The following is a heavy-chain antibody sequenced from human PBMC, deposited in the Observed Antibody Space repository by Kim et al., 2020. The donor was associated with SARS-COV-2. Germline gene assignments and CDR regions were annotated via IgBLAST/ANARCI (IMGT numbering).Heavy chain of an antibody. Sequence: GGSLRLSCAASGFTFSSYSMNWVRQAPGKGLEWVSYISSSSSTIYYADSVKGRFTISRDNAKNSLYLQMNSLRDEDTAVYYCGGSGSYYKELFDPWGQGTLVTVSS. CDR3: GGSGSYYKELFDP. CDR2: ISSSSSTI. J-gene: IGHJ5*02. D-gene: IGHD3-10*01. CDR1: GFTFSSYS. V-gene: IGHV3-48*02.